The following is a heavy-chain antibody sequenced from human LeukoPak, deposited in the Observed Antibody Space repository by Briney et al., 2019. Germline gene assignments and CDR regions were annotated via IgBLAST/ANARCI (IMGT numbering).Heavy chain of an antibody. CDR2: INAGNGNT. Sequence: ASVKVSCKASGYTFTSYAMRWVRQAPGQRLEWMGWINAGNGNTKYSQKFQGRVTITRDTSASTAYMELSSLRSEDTAVYYCALPVEPIFGVVSSTLSAFDIWGQGTMVTVSS. CDR3: ALPVEPIFGVVSSTLSAFDI. CDR1: GYTFTSYA. J-gene: IGHJ3*02. V-gene: IGHV1-3*01. D-gene: IGHD3-3*01.